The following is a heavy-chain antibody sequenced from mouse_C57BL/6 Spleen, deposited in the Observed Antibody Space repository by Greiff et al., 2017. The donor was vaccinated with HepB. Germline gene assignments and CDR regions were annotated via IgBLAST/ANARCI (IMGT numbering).Heavy chain of an antibody. CDR1: GYSFTDYN. J-gene: IGHJ4*01. Sequence: QLKQSGPELVKPGASVKISCKASGYSFTDYNMNWVKQSNGKSLEWIGVINPNYGTTSYNQKFKGKATLTVDQSSSTAYMQLNNLTSEDSAVFYCGRKYDGWSLGYAMDYLGQGT. CDR3: GRKYDGWSLGYAMDY. V-gene: IGHV1-39*01. CDR2: INPNYGTT. D-gene: IGHD2-12*01.